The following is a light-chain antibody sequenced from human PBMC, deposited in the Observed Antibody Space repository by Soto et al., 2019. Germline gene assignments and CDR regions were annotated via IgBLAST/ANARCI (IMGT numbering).Light chain of an antibody. CDR3: QQYGNSPYT. Sequence: ETVLTQSPGTLSLSPGERATLSCRASQSVSSTYFAWYQQKPGQAPRLLIYGASSRATGIPDRFSGSGSGTDFTLSISRLEPEDVAVYYCQQYGNSPYTFGQGTKLEIK. CDR1: QSVSSTY. V-gene: IGKV3-20*01. CDR2: GAS. J-gene: IGKJ2*01.